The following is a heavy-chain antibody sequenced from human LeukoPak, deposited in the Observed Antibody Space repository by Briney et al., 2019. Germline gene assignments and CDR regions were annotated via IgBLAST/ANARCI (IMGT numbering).Heavy chain of an antibody. D-gene: IGHD3-10*01. V-gene: IGHV3-53*01. J-gene: IGHJ4*02. Sequence: GGSLRLSCTVSGFTVSSNSMSWVRQAPGKGLEWVSFIYSDNTHYSDSVKGRFTISRDNAKNSLYLQMNSLRAEDTAVYYCARDGMVRGVYYFDYWGQGTLVTVSS. CDR2: IYSDNT. CDR3: ARDGMVRGVYYFDY. CDR1: GFTVSSNS.